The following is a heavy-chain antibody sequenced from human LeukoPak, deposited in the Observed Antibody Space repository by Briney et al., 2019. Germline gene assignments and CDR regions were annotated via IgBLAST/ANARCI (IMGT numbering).Heavy chain of an antibody. D-gene: IGHD3-22*01. V-gene: IGHV3-21*01. CDR3: ARAYDSSGYPWAFDI. J-gene: IGHJ3*02. CDR1: GFTFSGFA. Sequence: GGSLRLSCAASGFTFSGFAMSWVRRTPGKGLEWVSSISSSSSYIYYADSVKGRFTISRDNAKNSLYLQMNSLRAEDTAVYYCARAYDSSGYPWAFDIWGQGTMVTVSS. CDR2: ISSSSSYI.